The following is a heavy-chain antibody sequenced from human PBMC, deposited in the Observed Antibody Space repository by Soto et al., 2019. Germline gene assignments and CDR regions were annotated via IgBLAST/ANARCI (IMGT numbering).Heavy chain of an antibody. D-gene: IGHD3-3*01. CDR2: ISSSSSYI. CDR3: ARGPRYDFWSEDYYYMDV. J-gene: IGHJ6*03. Sequence: GGSLRLSCAASGLTFSSYSMNWVRQAPGKGQEWVSSISSSSSYIYYADSVKGRFTISRDNAKNSLYLQMNSLRAEDTAVYYCARGPRYDFWSEDYYYMDVWGKGTTVTVSS. V-gene: IGHV3-21*01. CDR1: GLTFSSYS.